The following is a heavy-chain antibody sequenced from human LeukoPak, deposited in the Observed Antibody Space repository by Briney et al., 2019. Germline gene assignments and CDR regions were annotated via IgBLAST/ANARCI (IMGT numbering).Heavy chain of an antibody. Sequence: GGSLRLSCAASGFTFSSYSMNWVRQAPGKGLEWVSSISSSSSYIYYADSVKGRFTISRDNAKNSLYLQMNSLRAKDTAVYYCAREAYSSSWYDYWGQGTLVTVSS. V-gene: IGHV3-21*01. CDR1: GFTFSSYS. D-gene: IGHD6-13*01. CDR2: ISSSSSYI. CDR3: AREAYSSSWYDY. J-gene: IGHJ4*02.